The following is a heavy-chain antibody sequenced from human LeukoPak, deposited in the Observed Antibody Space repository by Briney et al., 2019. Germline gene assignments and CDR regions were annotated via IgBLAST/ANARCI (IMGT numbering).Heavy chain of an antibody. CDR3: ARLRVSGSYLYYFDY. CDR1: NGSISSYH. V-gene: IGHV4-4*09. J-gene: IGHJ4*02. CDR2: ILTSGTP. D-gene: IGHD1-26*01. Sequence: SETLSLTCTVSNGSISSYHWSWVRQPPGKGLEWIGYILTSGTPNYNPSLKSRLTISVDTSKNQFTLKLSSVTAADTAVYYCARLRVSGSYLYYFDYWGQGTLVTVSS.